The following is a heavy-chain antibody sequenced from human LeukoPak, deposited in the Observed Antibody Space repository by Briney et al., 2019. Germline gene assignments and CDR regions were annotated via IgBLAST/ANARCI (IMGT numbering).Heavy chain of an antibody. CDR2: IYPGDSDT. CDR1: VYSFTSYW. V-gene: IGHV5-51*01. D-gene: IGHD1-20*01. J-gene: IGHJ4*02. Sequence: PGESLKISCKGSVYSFTSYWIGWGRQMPGKGLEWMGIIYPGDSDTRYSPSFEGQVTISADKSISTAYLPWSSLKASDTAMYYCARRRGGSLTASDYWGQGTLVTVSS. CDR3: ARRRGGSLTASDY.